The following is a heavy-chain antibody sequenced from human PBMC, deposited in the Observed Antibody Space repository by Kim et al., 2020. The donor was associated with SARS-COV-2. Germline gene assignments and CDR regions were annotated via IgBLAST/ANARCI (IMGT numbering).Heavy chain of an antibody. CDR1: GGSISSSNYY. J-gene: IGHJ5*02. CDR3: ASRGKTSGSFDP. CDR2: IYYSGST. V-gene: IGHV4-39*01. D-gene: IGHD1-26*01. Sequence: SETLSLTCTVSGGSISSSNYYWDWIRQPPGKGLEWIGTIYYSGSTYYNPSLKSRVTISVDTSKNQFSLKLNSVTAADTAVYYCASRGKTSGSFDPWGQGT.